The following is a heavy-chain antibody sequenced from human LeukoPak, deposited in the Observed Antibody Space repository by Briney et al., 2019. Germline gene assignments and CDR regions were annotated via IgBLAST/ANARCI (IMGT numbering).Heavy chain of an antibody. CDR2: IWYDETYK. Sequence: GGSLTLSCAASGFTFSSYAMQWVPHAPGRGGEGVAGIWYDETYKYYADAGKGRFTFSRDNSKNTLYLEMNILRAEDKALFYCAKDPHGSYGPRYFFDSWGQGTLVTVSS. CDR3: AKDPHGSYGPRYFFDS. CDR1: GFTFSSYA. V-gene: IGHV3-33*06. D-gene: IGHD5-18*01. J-gene: IGHJ4*02.